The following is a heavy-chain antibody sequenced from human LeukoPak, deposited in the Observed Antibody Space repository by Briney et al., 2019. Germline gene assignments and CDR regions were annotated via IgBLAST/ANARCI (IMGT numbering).Heavy chain of an antibody. CDR2: IIPIFGTA. D-gene: IGHD3-22*01. CDR3: ARWNSSGYLYYFDY. V-gene: IGHV1-69*06. Sequence: GSSVKVSCKASGGTFSSYAISWVRQAPGQGLEWMGGIIPIFGTANYAQKFQGRVTITADKSTSTAYMELSSLRSEDTAVYYCARWNSSGYLYYFDYWGQGTLVTVSS. CDR1: GGTFSSYA. J-gene: IGHJ4*02.